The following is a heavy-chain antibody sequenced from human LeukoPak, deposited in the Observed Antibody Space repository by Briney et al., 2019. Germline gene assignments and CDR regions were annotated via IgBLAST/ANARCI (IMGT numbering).Heavy chain of an antibody. CDR1: GFTFRTYA. D-gene: IGHD3-9*01. J-gene: IGHJ3*02. V-gene: IGHV3-21*01. Sequence: GGSLRLSCAGSGFTFRTYAMSWVRQAPGKGLEWVSSISSTGTYIYYADSVKGRFTISRDNAKNSLYLQMNSLRAEDTAVYYCAREATTYYDILTGRYDAFDIWGQGTMVTVSS. CDR3: AREATTYYDILTGRYDAFDI. CDR2: ISSTGTYI.